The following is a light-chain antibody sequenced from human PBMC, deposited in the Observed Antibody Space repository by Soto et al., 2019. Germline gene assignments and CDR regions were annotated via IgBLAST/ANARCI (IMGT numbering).Light chain of an antibody. CDR3: QQAHSFPPT. V-gene: IGKV1-12*01. J-gene: IGKJ4*01. CDR2: GAS. CDR1: QGISTW. Sequence: DIQMTQSPSSLSASVGDRVTITCRASQGISTWLAWSQQKPGQAPKLLIYGASSLQSGAPSRFSDGGGGTEFTLTIRSLQPEESASYYSQQAHSFPPTFGGRTKVEIE.